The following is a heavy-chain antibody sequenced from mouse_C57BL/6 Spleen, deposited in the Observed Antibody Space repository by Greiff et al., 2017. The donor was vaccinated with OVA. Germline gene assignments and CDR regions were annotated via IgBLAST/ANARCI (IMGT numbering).Heavy chain of an antibody. Sequence: EVQLQQSGPGMVKPSQSLSLTCTVTGYSITSGYDWHWIRHFPGNKLEWMGYISYSGSTNYNPSLKSRISITHDTSKNHFFLKLNSVTTEDTATYYGARGHYHGGFAYWGQGTLVTVSA. CDR3: ARGHYHGGFAY. CDR1: GYSITSGYD. CDR2: ISYSGST. D-gene: IGHD6-1*01. V-gene: IGHV3-1*01. J-gene: IGHJ3*01.